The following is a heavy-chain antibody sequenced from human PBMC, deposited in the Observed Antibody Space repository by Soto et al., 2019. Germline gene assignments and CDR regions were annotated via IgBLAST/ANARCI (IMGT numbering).Heavy chain of an antibody. CDR3: ARCTILARQHLEY. V-gene: IGHV3-30*03. D-gene: IGHD3-3*02. CDR1: GFTFSSYA. CDR2: ISIRGGDE. J-gene: IGHJ4*02. Sequence: QVQLVESGGGVVQPGKSLRLSCAASGFTFSSYAMHWARQAPGKGLEWVTVISIRGGDEYYAESVRGRFTISRDDSKNTLYLQMDSLRVEDTAVYYCARCTILARQHLEYWGQGTLVTVSS.